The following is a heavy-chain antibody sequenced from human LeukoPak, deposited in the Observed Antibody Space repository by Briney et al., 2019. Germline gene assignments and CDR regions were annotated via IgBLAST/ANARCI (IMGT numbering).Heavy chain of an antibody. J-gene: IGHJ3*01. V-gene: IGHV3-23*01. CDR2: ISGSGGNT. D-gene: IGHD6-13*01. CDR3: AKRMAASNDAFDF. Sequence: AGGSLRLSCEASGFIFNNYAMSWVRQAPGKGLEWVSAISGSGGNTYYADSVKGRFAISRNNSKSTLYLVMSSLRAEDTAVYYCAKRMAASNDAFDFWGQGTMVTVSS. CDR1: GFIFNNYA.